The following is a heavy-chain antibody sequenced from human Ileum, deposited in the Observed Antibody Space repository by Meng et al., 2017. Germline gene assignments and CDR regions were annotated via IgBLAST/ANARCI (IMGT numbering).Heavy chain of an antibody. CDR3: ARGRALDS. CDR1: RNTFITHD. CDR2: MNPRNGDT. J-gene: IGHJ4*02. V-gene: IGHV1-8*01. Sequence: ASVTVSCKASRNTFITHDINWVRQATGQGLEWMGWMNPRNGDTGFAPKFQGRLTMTRNTSTLTAYMDLSGLIYEDTAIYYCARGRALDSWGQGNLVTVSS.